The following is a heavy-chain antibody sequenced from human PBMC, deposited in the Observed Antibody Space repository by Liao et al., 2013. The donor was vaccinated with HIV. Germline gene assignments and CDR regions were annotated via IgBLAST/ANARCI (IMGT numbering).Heavy chain of an antibody. J-gene: IGHJ4*02. V-gene: IGHV4-34*01. D-gene: IGHD6-13*01. CDR3: AVGSSWYNGWVY. CDR1: GGSFGSFGGYS. Sequence: QVQLQQWGAGLLKPSETLSLTCAVYGGSFGSFGGYSWSWIRQPPTGRGPWRWIGEINHSGSTNYNPSLKSRVTISVDTSKNQFSLKLSSVTAADTAVYYCAVGSSWYNGWVYWGQGTLVTVSS. CDR2: INHSGST.